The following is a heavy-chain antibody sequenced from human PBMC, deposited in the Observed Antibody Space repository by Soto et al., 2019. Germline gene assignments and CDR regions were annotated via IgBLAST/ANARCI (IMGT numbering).Heavy chain of an antibody. Sequence: SETLSLTCAVYGGSFSGYYWSWIRQPPGKGLEWIGEIIHSGSTNYNPSLKSRVTISVDKSKNQFSLKLSSVTAADTAVYYCARARNYDFWSGVSRHFDYWGQGTLVTVSS. CDR1: GGSFSGYY. V-gene: IGHV4-34*12. J-gene: IGHJ4*02. CDR3: ARARNYDFWSGVSRHFDY. D-gene: IGHD3-3*01. CDR2: IIHSGST.